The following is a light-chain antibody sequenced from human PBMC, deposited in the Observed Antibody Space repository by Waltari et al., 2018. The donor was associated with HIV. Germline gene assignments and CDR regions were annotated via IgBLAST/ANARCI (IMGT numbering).Light chain of an antibody. Sequence: DIQMTQSPSSLSASVGDRVTITCQARQDIRNYLNWYQQKPGKAPNLLIYDASNLETGVPSRFNGSGSGTHFSFTISNLQPEDIGTYYCQQYDNLPYTFGQGTKLEIK. CDR3: QQYDNLPYT. J-gene: IGKJ2*01. CDR2: DAS. V-gene: IGKV1-33*01. CDR1: QDIRNY.